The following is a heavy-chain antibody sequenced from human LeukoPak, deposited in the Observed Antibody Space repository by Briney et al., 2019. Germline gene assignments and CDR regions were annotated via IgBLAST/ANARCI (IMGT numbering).Heavy chain of an antibody. CDR3: ARHTPYDSSGYYLFDP. D-gene: IGHD3-22*01. CDR2: IYPGDSDT. J-gene: IGHJ5*02. Sequence: GESLKISCKGSGYRFTSYWIAWVRQMPGKGLEWMGIIYPGDSDTRYSPSFQGQGTISADKSISTAYPQWSSLKASDTAMYYCARHTPYDSSGYYLFDPWGQGTLVTVSS. V-gene: IGHV5-51*01. CDR1: GYRFTSYW.